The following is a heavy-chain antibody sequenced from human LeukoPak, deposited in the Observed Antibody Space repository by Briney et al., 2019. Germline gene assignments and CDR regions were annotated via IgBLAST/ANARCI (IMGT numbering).Heavy chain of an antibody. CDR1: GFTFSSYW. D-gene: IGHD4-17*01. CDR3: ARGNTDYVPVDY. J-gene: IGHJ4*02. Sequence: GGSLRLSCAASGFTFSSYWMHWVRQAPGKGLVWVSRINSDGSSTSYADSVKGRFTISRDNAKNTLYLQMNSLRAEDTAVYYCARGNTDYVPVDYWGQGTLVTVSS. V-gene: IGHV3-74*01. CDR2: INSDGSST.